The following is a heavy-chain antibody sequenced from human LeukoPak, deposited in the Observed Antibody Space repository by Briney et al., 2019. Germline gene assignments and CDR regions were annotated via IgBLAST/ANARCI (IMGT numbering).Heavy chain of an antibody. CDR1: GGSLSSSA. CDR3: AGGILAYYMDV. CDR2: IIPIFGTA. V-gene: IGHV1-69*05. Sequence: SVKVSCMAPGGSLSSSAICCVRPAPGRGLEWMGGIIPIFGTANYAQKFQGGVTITTDESTSTAYMELSSLRSEDTAVYYCAGGILAYYMDVWGKGTTVTVSS. D-gene: IGHD2-8*02. J-gene: IGHJ6*03.